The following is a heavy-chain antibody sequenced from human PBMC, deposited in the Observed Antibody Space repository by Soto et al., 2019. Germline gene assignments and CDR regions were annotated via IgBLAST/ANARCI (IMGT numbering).Heavy chain of an antibody. CDR3: VREFGSAAGDKQH. CDR1: GFTLSHSH. D-gene: IGHD6-13*01. CDR2: ISSSGSTI. V-gene: IGHV3-11*01. J-gene: IGHJ1*01. Sequence: QVQLVESGGGLVKPGGSLRLSCAASGFTLSHSHMIWIRQAPGKGLEWVSYISSSGSTIYYADSVKGRFTISRDNAQNSLYLQMNSLRAEDTAVYYCVREFGSAAGDKQHWGQGTLVIVSS.